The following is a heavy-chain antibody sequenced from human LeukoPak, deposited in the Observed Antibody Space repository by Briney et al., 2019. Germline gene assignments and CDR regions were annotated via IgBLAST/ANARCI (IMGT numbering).Heavy chain of an antibody. CDR2: INVGNGNT. D-gene: IGHD3-3*01. V-gene: IGHV1-3*01. CDR1: GYTFTSYG. J-gene: IGHJ6*04. Sequence: ASVKVSCKASGYTFTSYGLHRVRQAPGQRLEWMGWINVGNGNTKYSQKFQGRVTITRDTSASTAYMELSSLRSEDTAVYYCARFLGGDYAMDVWGKGTTVTVSS. CDR3: ARFLGGDYAMDV.